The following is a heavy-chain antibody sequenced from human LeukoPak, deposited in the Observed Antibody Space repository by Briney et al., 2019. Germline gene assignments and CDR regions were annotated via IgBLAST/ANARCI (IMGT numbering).Heavy chain of an antibody. CDR1: GFPFSSYA. J-gene: IGHJ4*02. Sequence: GGSLRLSCAASGFPFSSYAMSWVRQAPGKGLEWVSAICGDGGSIYYADFVKGRFTISRDNFNKTLYLQMNNLRAEDTAVYYCAKTPSSSWHPLDFWGQGTLVTASS. D-gene: IGHD6-13*01. CDR3: AKTPSSSWHPLDF. V-gene: IGHV3-23*01. CDR2: ICGDGGSI.